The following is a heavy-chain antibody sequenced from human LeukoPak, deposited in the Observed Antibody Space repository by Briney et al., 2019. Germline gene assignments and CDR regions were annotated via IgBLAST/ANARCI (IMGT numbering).Heavy chain of an antibody. CDR1: GFNFDRYT. CDR2: AGWAGGTT. J-gene: IGHJ4*02. CDR3: AKELDTMFFDY. Sequence: GGSRRLSCATSGFNFDRYTIHWVRQAPGKGLEWVSLAGWAGGTTFYSDSVRGRFTISRDSGRKSVYLQMNSLTTDDTAFYFCAKELDTMFFDYWGQGALVTVSS. D-gene: IGHD3-10*02. V-gene: IGHV3-43*01.